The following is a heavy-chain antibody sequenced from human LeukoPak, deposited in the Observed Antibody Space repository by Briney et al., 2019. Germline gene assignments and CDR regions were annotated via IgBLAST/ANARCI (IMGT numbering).Heavy chain of an antibody. Sequence: SETLSLTCGVSSGSLSGYYWRWIRQPPGGGLEWIGEINYSGSPNYNPSLKSRVTISGDTSKKQFSLNLTSATAADTGVYYCARGVDLWGRGTPVTVSS. CDR1: SGSLSGYY. CDR3: ARGVDL. V-gene: IGHV4-34*01. CDR2: INYSGSP. J-gene: IGHJ2*01.